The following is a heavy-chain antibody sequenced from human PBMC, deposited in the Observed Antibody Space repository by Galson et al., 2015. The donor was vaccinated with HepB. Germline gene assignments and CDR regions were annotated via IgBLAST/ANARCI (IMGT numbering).Heavy chain of an antibody. CDR1: GYTFTSYG. D-gene: IGHD5-24*01. CDR3: ARDRVGRVEMATIFVGPGYYYYMDV. CDR2: ISAYNGNT. V-gene: IGHV1-18*01. Sequence: SVKVSCKASGYTFTSYGISWVRQAPGQGLEWMGWISAYNGNTNYAQKFQGRVTMTRDTSTSTVYMELSSLRSEDTAVYYCARDRVGRVEMATIFVGPGYYYYMDVWGKGTTVTVSS. J-gene: IGHJ6*03.